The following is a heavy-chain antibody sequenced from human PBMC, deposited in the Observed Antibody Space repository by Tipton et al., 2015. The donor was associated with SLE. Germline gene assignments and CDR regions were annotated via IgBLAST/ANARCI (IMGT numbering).Heavy chain of an antibody. Sequence: TLSLTCTVSGASITSLNWWTWVRQPPGKGLEWIGEVHHSGTTNYNPSLKSRVTISVDTSKNQFSLRLSSVSAADTAVYYCARHVDPTDYYYYAVDVWGQGTTVTVSS. V-gene: IGHV4-4*02. CDR3: ARHVDPTDYYYYAVDV. CDR1: GASITSLNW. CDR2: VHHSGTT. J-gene: IGHJ6*02.